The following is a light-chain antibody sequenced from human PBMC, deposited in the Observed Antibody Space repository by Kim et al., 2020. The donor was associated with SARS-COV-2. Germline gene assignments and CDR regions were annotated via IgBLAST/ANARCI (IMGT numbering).Light chain of an antibody. CDR3: QQYGSSPYS. CDR1: QSVSSSY. J-gene: IGKJ2*03. V-gene: IGKV3-20*01. Sequence: LSPWEGATLSCRASQSVSSSYLAWYQQKPGQAPRLLIYGASSRATGIPDRFSGSGSGTDFTLTISRLEPEDFAVYYCQQYGSSPYSFGQGTKLEI. CDR2: GAS.